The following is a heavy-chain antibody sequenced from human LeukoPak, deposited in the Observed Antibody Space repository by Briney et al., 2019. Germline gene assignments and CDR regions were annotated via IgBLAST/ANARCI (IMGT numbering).Heavy chain of an antibody. CDR2: IYYSGST. CDR1: GGSISSYY. J-gene: IGHJ2*01. CDR3: ARDLGYSYGYWYFDL. D-gene: IGHD5-18*01. Sequence: SETLSLTCTVSGGSISSYYWSWIRQPPGKGLEWIGYIYYSGSTNYNPSLKSRVTISVDTSKNQFSLKLSSVTAADTAVYYCARDLGYSYGYWYFDLWGRGTLVTVSS. V-gene: IGHV4-59*12.